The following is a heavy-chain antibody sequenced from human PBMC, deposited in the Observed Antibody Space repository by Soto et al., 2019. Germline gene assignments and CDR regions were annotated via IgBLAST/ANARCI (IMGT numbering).Heavy chain of an antibody. CDR2: ISWNSGSI. V-gene: IGHV3-9*01. J-gene: IGHJ4*02. D-gene: IGHD1-26*01. CDR1: GFTFDDYA. Sequence: EVQLVESGGGLVQPGRSLRLSCAASGFTFDDYAMHWVRQAPGKGLEWVSGISWNSGSIGYADSVKGRFTISRDNAKNSLYLQMNSLRAEDTDLYYCAKEGSYGDYLGYWGQGTLVTVSS. CDR3: AKEGSYGDYLGY.